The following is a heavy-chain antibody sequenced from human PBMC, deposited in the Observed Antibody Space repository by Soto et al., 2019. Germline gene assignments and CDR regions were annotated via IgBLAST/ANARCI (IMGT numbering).Heavy chain of an antibody. Sequence: QLLESGGGLIQPGGSLRLSCAASGFIFSSYAMSWVRQAPGKGLEWVSTISGNGANIYYADSVKGRFTISRDKSKNTLYLQMSSLRAEDTAVYYCAKDHRLKSAMTTDFDYWGQGTLVTVSS. D-gene: IGHD4-17*01. CDR2: ISGNGANI. CDR3: AKDHRLKSAMTTDFDY. V-gene: IGHV3-23*01. J-gene: IGHJ4*02. CDR1: GFIFSSYA.